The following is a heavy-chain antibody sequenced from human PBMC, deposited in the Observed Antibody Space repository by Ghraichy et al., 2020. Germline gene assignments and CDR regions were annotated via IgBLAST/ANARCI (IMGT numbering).Heavy chain of an antibody. CDR3: ARFQRITIFGVVMDAFDI. CDR2: INPSGGST. Sequence: ASVKVSCKASGYTFTSYYMHWVRQAPGQGLEWMGIINPSGGSTSYAQKFQGRVTMTRDTSTSTVYMELSSLRSEDTAVYYCARFQRITIFGVVMDAFDIWGQGTMVTVSS. D-gene: IGHD3-3*01. V-gene: IGHV1-46*01. J-gene: IGHJ3*02. CDR1: GYTFTSYY.